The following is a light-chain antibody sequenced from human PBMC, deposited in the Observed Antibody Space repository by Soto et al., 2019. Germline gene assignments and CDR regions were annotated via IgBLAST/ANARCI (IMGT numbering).Light chain of an antibody. CDR2: DAF. CDR1: HDVSRN. Sequence: DLQMTQSPSSLSASVGDRVIIACQSSHDVSRNLNWFQQKPGEAPKLLIYDAFNLERVVPSRFSASGSGTDFTFTISSLQPEDVATYYCQQYNSMLSFGGGTEIELK. V-gene: IGKV1-33*01. J-gene: IGKJ4*01. CDR3: QQYNSMLS.